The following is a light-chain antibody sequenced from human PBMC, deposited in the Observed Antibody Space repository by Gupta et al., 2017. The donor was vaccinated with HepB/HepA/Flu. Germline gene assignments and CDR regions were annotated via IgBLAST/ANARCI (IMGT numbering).Light chain of an antibody. V-gene: IGKV2-28*01. Sequence: DIVMIQSPLSLSVTPGEPASISCRSSQSLLHDNGYNYLDWELQKPGQSPQLMIYVGSHRACGGTGSFSGSGGGKDFTHKSRRGEEEDGGVYYGSQDRPNFTFGRGTTLEIK. CDR2: VGS. CDR3: SQDRPNFT. J-gene: IGKJ4*01. CDR1: QSLLHDNGYNY.